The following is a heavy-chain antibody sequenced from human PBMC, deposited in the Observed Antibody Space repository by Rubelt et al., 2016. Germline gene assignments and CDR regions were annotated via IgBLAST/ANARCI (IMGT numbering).Heavy chain of an antibody. V-gene: IGHV3-48*01. Sequence: GLEWVSYISSGSSTIHYADSVKGRFTISRDNSKNTLSLQMNSLRAEDTALYYCAEVNYDFWSGYSSFDFWGQGTLVTVSS. CDR2: ISSGSSTI. J-gene: IGHJ4*02. D-gene: IGHD3-3*01. CDR3: AEVNYDFWSGYSSFDF.